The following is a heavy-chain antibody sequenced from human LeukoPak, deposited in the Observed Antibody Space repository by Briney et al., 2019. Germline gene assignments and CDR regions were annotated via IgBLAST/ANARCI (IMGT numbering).Heavy chain of an antibody. CDR3: ARETYSSSSGDGMDV. Sequence: GGSLRLSCAASGFTFSSYEMNWVRQAPGKGLEWVSYISSSGSTIYYADSVMGRFTISRDNAKNSLYLQMNSLRAEDTSDYYCARETYSSSSGDGMDVGGQGTTVTVSS. CDR1: GFTFSSYE. CDR2: ISSSGSTI. V-gene: IGHV3-48*03. J-gene: IGHJ6*02. D-gene: IGHD6-6*01.